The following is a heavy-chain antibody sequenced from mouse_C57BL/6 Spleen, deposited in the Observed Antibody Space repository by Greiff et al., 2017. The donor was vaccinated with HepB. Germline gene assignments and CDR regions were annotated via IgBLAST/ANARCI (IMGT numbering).Heavy chain of an antibody. D-gene: IGHD1-1*01. Sequence: EVQLQQSGPELVKPGASVKMSCKASGYTFTDYNMHWVKQSHGKSLEWIGYINPNNGGTSYNQKFKGKATLTVNKSSSTAYMELRSLTSEDSAVYYCASYYGSSYEWYFDVWGTGTTVTVSS. CDR2: INPNNGGT. J-gene: IGHJ1*03. CDR1: GYTFTDYN. V-gene: IGHV1-22*01. CDR3: ASYYGSSYEWYFDV.